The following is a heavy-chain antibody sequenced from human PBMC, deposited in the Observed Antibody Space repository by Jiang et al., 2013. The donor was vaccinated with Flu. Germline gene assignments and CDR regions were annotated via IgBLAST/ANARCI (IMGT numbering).Heavy chain of an antibody. CDR2: ISGSGGST. CDR1: GFTFSSYA. Sequence: PGGPVRLSCAASGFTFSSYAMSWVRQAPGKGLEWVSAISGSGGSTYYADSVKGRFTISRDNSKNTLYLQMNSPRAEDTAVYYCAKGPATIFGVVIAFRYWGQGTLVTVSS. D-gene: IGHD3-3*01. J-gene: IGHJ4*02. CDR3: AKGPATIFGVVIAFRY. V-gene: IGHV3-23*01.